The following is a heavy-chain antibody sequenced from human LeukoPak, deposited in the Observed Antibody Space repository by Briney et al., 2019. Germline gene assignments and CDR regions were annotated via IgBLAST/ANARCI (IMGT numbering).Heavy chain of an antibody. D-gene: IGHD3-9*01. J-gene: IGHJ5*02. CDR3: ARDLNYDILTGYYTPHNWFDP. CDR1: GYTFTSYD. CDR2: INPNSGGT. Sequence: ASVKVSCKASGYTFTSYDINWVRQATGQGLEWMGWINPNSGGTNYAQKFQGRVTMTRDTSISTAYMELSRLRSDDTAVYYCARDLNYDILTGYYTPHNWFDPWGQGTLVTVSS. V-gene: IGHV1-2*02.